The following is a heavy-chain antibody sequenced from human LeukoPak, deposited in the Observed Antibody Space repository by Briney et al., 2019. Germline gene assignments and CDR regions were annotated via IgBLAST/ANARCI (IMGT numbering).Heavy chain of an antibody. V-gene: IGHV3-23*01. CDR2: ISGSGGST. CDR3: ASSGDSGWYYDYYYGMDV. CDR1: GFTFSSYA. Sequence: GGSLRLSCAAYGFTFSSYAMSWVRQAPGKGLEWVSAISGSGGSTYYADSVKGRFTISRDNSKNTLYLQMNSLRAEDTAVYYCASSGDSGWYYDYYYGMDVWGQGTTVTVSS. J-gene: IGHJ6*02. D-gene: IGHD6-19*01.